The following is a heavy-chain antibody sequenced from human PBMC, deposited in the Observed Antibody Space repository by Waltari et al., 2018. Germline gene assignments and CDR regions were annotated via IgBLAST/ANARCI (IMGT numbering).Heavy chain of an antibody. CDR3: AKRVYRSWAFDI. D-gene: IGHD3-16*02. CDR1: GFTFSTYG. CDR2: ISYDGSNK. V-gene: IGHV3-30*18. J-gene: IGHJ3*02. Sequence: QVQLVESGGGVVQPGRSLRLSCAASGFTFSTYGLHGVRQAPGKGLEGVAVISYDGSNKYYADSVKGRFTISRDNSKNTLYLQMNSLRAEDTAVYYCAKRVYRSWAFDIWGQGTMVTVSS.